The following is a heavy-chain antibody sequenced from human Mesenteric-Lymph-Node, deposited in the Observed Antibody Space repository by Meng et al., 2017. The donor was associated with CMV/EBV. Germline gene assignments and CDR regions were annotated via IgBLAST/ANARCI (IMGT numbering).Heavy chain of an antibody. V-gene: IGHV4-34*01. CDR3: ARERSSWYRRGAFDY. J-gene: IGHJ4*02. D-gene: IGHD6-13*01. Sequence: ESLKISCAVYGGSFSGYYWSWIRQPPGKGLEWIGEINHSGSTNYNPSLKSRVTISVDTSKNQFSLKLSSVTAADTAVYYCARERSSWYRRGAFDYWGQGTLVTVSS. CDR2: INHSGST. CDR1: GGSFSGYY.